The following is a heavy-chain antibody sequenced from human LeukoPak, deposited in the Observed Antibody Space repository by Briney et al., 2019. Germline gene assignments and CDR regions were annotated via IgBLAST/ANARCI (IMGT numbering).Heavy chain of an antibody. CDR2: TKYRSKWYN. CDR1: GDSVSSNSAA. D-gene: IGHD5-24*01. CDR3: ARNYNRFYYYMDV. J-gene: IGHJ6*03. Sequence: SQTLSLTCAISGDSVSSNSAAWNWIRQSPSRGLEWLGRTKYRSKWYNDYAVSVKSRITINPDTSKNQFSLKLSSVTAADTAVYYCARNYNRFYYYMDVWGKGTTVTVSS. V-gene: IGHV6-1*01.